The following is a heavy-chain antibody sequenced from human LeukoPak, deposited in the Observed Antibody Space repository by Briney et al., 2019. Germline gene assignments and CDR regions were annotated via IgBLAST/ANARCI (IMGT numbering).Heavy chain of an antibody. CDR3: ARTTYSSGFDY. V-gene: IGHV1-46*01. J-gene: IGHJ4*02. D-gene: IGHD6-19*01. CDR1: GYTFTSYY. CDR2: INLIGGTT. Sequence: GASVKVSCKASGYTFTSYYMHWVRQAPGQGLEWMGIINLIGGTTNYAQRFQGRVTMTRDTSTSSVYMELSSLRSEDTAVYYCARTTYSSGFDYWGQGTLVTVSS.